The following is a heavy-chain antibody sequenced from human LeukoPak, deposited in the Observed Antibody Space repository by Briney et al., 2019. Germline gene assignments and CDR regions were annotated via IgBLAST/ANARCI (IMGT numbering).Heavy chain of an antibody. CDR3: TSYRGRMDD. D-gene: IGHD1-1*01. CDR1: GFTFSNAW. CDR2: IKSKNDGGTA. Sequence: GGSLRLSCAASGFTFSNAWMGWVRQAPGKGLEWVGRIKSKNDGGTADYAAPVKGRFTISRDDSKNTLYLQMNSLKTEDTAIYYCTSYRGRMDDWGQGTTVTVS. J-gene: IGHJ6*02. V-gene: IGHV3-15*01.